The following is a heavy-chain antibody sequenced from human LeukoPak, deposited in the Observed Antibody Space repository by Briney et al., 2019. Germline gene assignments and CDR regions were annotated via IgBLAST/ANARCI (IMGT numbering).Heavy chain of an antibody. J-gene: IGHJ3*02. CDR1: GGSISSGDYY. CDR2: IYHSGST. D-gene: IGHD3-9*01. CDR3: ARGGGILTGFPSPHAFDI. V-gene: IGHV4-30-2*01. Sequence: PSETLSLTCTVSGGSISSGDYYWSWIRQPPGKGLEWIGYIYHSGSTYYNPSLKSRVTISVDRSKNQFSLKLSSVTAADTAVYYCARGGGILTGFPSPHAFDIWGQGTMVTVSS.